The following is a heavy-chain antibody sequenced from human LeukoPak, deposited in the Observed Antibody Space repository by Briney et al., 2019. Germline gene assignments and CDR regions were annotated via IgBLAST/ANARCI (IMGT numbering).Heavy chain of an antibody. Sequence: GGSLRLSCAVSGFTFGSYWMQWVRQAPGKGLVWVSRINTDGGDKIYADSVKGRFTISRDNAKNTLFLQMNSLRAEDTAVYYCARDEKIVGASGQDYWGQGTLVTVSS. CDR3: ARDEKIVGASGQDY. J-gene: IGHJ4*02. CDR2: INTDGGDK. V-gene: IGHV3-74*01. CDR1: GFTFGSYW. D-gene: IGHD1-26*01.